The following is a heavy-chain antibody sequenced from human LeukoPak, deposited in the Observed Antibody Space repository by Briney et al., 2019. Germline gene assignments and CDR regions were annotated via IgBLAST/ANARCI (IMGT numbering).Heavy chain of an antibody. CDR3: AKAPIAARPRDWFDP. CDR2: ISGSGGST. V-gene: IGHV3-23*01. CDR1: GFTFSSYA. J-gene: IGHJ5*02. D-gene: IGHD6-6*01. Sequence: PGGSLRLSCAASGFTFSSYAMSWVRQAPGKELECVSAISGSGGSTYYADSVKGRFTISRDNSKNTLYLQMNSLRAEDTAVYYCAKAPIAARPRDWFDPWGQGTLVTVSS.